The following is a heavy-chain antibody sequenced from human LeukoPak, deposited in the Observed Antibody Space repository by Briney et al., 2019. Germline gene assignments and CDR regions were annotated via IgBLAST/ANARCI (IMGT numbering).Heavy chain of an antibody. D-gene: IGHD6-13*01. Sequence: GGSLRLSCAASGFTFSSYAMSWVRQAPGKGLEWVSAISGSGGSTYYADSVKGRFTISRDNSKNTLYLQMSSLRAEDTAVYYCAKEEQQLVHYYYYYMDVWGKGTTVTVSS. CDR2: ISGSGGST. CDR1: GFTFSSYA. CDR3: AKEEQQLVHYYYYYMDV. V-gene: IGHV3-23*01. J-gene: IGHJ6*03.